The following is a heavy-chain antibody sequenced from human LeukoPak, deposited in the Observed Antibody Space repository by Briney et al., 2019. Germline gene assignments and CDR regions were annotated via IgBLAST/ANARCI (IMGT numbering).Heavy chain of an antibody. V-gene: IGHV4-4*02. CDR3: AREIVGGFNPGAY. CDR1: GGSTTSNF. CDR2: IHRSGST. Sequence: KPSETLSLTCTVSGGSTTSNFWSWVRQPPGKGLEWIGEIHRSGSTNYNPSLQSRVTISIDRSKNQIALELSSVTAVDTAVYYCAREIVGGFNPGAYWGQGTLVTVSS. D-gene: IGHD1-14*01. J-gene: IGHJ4*02.